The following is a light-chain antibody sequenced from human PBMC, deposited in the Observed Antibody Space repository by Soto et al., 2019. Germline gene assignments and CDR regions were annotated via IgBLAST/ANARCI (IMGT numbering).Light chain of an antibody. CDR1: SSDIGGYKY. CDR2: EVT. J-gene: IGLJ2*01. CDR3: SSYTSSGTLI. Sequence: QSALTQPASVSGSPGQSITISCTGTSSDIGGYKYVSWYQQHPGKAPKLMIYEVTYRPSGVSDRFSGSKSGNTASLTVSGLQAEDEADYYCSSYTSSGTLIFGGGTKLTVL. V-gene: IGLV2-14*01.